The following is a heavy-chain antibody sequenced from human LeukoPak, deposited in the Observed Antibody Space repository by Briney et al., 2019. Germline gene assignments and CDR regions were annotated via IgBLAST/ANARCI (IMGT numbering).Heavy chain of an antibody. CDR1: GFTFSSYS. CDR3: ARDGVVPAAKVFAPYYYFDY. Sequence: GGSLRLSCAASGFTFSSYSMNWVRQAPGKGLEWVSSISSSSSYIYYADSVKGRFTISRDNAKNSLYLQMNSLRAEDTAVYYCARDGVVPAAKVFAPYYYFDYWGQGTLVTVSS. D-gene: IGHD2-2*01. J-gene: IGHJ4*02. V-gene: IGHV3-21*01. CDR2: ISSSSSYI.